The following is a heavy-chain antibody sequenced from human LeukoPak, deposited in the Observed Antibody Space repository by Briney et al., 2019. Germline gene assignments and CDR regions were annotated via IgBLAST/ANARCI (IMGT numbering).Heavy chain of an antibody. D-gene: IGHD5-12*01. J-gene: IGHJ4*02. CDR2: ITPIFGTA. Sequence: SVKVSCKASEGTFSSYAISWVRQAPGQGLEWMGGITPIFGTANYAQKFQGRVTITADESTSTAYMELSSLRSEDTAVYYCAIPGYSGYDFRLWGQGTLVTVSS. CDR1: EGTFSSYA. CDR3: AIPGYSGYDFRL. V-gene: IGHV1-69*13.